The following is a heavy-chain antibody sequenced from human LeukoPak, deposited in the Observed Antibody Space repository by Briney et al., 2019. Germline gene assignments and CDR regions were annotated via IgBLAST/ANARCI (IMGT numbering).Heavy chain of an antibody. Sequence: TGGSLRLSCAASGFTFSTYSMNWVRQAPGMGLEWVSSISTGSSYISYADSVKGRFTISRDNAKNSLYLQMNSLRAEDTAVYYCATDSSIAAEVDYWGQGTLVTVSS. V-gene: IGHV3-21*01. J-gene: IGHJ4*02. D-gene: IGHD6-6*01. CDR1: GFTFSTYS. CDR2: ISTGSSYI. CDR3: ATDSSIAAEVDY.